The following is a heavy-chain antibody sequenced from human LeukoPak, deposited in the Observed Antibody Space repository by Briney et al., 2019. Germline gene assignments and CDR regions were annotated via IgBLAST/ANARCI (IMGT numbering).Heavy chain of an antibody. CDR2: ISGSGSST. D-gene: IGHD6-19*01. CDR1: GFTFSSYA. J-gene: IGHJ4*02. CDR3: ANAVASRTLYYFDY. Sequence: GGSLRLSCAASGFTFSSYAMSWVRQAPGKGLEWVSAISGSGSSTYYADSVKGRFTISRDNSKNTLYLQMNSLRAEDTAVYYCANAVASRTLYYFDYWGQGTLVTVSS. V-gene: IGHV3-23*01.